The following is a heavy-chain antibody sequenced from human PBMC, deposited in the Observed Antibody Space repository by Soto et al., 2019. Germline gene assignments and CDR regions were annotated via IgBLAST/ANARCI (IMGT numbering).Heavy chain of an antibody. CDR3: ARRMGMGHYDFWSGYWD. D-gene: IGHD3-3*01. Sequence: PSETLSLTCAVYGGSFSGYYWSWIRQPPGKGLEWIGEINHSGSTNYNPSLKSRVTILVDTSKNQFSLKLSSVTAADTAVYYCARRMGMGHYDFWSGYWDWGQGTLVTVSS. J-gene: IGHJ4*02. CDR2: INHSGST. CDR1: GGSFSGYY. V-gene: IGHV4-34*01.